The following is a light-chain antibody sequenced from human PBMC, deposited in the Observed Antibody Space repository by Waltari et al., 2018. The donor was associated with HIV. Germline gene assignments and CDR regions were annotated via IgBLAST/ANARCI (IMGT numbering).Light chain of an antibody. CDR3: GTWDSNLSAWV. J-gene: IGLJ3*02. CDR1: TSNIGDNY. V-gene: IGLV1-51*02. CDR2: ENN. Sequence: QSVLTQPPSVSAAPGPEVTFSASGSTSNIGDNYVSWYRQLPGTAPKLLIYENNKRPSGIPDRFSGSKSGTSATLGITGLQTGDEADYYCGTWDSNLSAWVFGGGTKLTVL.